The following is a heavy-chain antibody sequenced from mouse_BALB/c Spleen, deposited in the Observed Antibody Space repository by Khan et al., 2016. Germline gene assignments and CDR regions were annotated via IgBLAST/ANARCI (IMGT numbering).Heavy chain of an antibody. CDR1: DYSITSDYA. CDR2: ISYSGST. J-gene: IGHJ2*01. D-gene: IGHD1-1*01. Sequence: EVQLQESGPGLVKPSQSLSLTCTVTDYSITSDYAWNWIRQFPGNKLEWMGYISYSGSTSYNPSLKSRISITRDTSKNPFFLQLNSVTAEDTATYYCARADYGSSPLDYWGQGTTLTVSS. V-gene: IGHV3-2*02. CDR3: ARADYGSSPLDY.